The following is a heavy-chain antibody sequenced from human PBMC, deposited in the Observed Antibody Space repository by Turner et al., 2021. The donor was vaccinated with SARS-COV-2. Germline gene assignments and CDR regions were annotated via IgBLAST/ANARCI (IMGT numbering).Heavy chain of an antibody. CDR1: GDSISSSSFY. CDR3: VRTPSGSYPHFNF. CDR2: FYYSGNT. J-gene: IGHJ4*02. V-gene: IGHV4-39*01. Sequence: LQLQESGPGLVKPSDTLSLTCTVSGDSISSSSFYWGWIRQSPGKGLEWIGNFYYSGNTYYNPSLKSRVTISADTSKKQFSLRLTSVTAADTAVYYCVRTPSGSYPHFNFWGQGTLVTVSS. D-gene: IGHD1-26*01.